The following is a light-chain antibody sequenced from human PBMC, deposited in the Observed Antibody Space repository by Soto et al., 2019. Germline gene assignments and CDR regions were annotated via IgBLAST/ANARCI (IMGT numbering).Light chain of an antibody. CDR3: QQYNNWPPWT. Sequence: EIVMTQSLATLFVSPGERATLSCRASQSVSSNLAWYQQKPGQAPRLLIYGASTRATGIPARFSGSGSGTEFTLTISSLQSEDFAVYYCQQYNNWPPWTFGQGTKVDIK. V-gene: IGKV3-15*01. CDR2: GAS. CDR1: QSVSSN. J-gene: IGKJ1*01.